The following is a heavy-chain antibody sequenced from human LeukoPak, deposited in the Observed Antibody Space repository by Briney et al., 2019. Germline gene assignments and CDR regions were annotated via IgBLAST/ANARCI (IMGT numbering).Heavy chain of an antibody. V-gene: IGHV3-30*03. J-gene: IGHJ4*02. Sequence: QPGRSLRLSCAASGFTFSRYGMHWVRQAPGKGLEWVAVISYDGSNKYYADSVKGRFTISRDNSKNTLFLQMNSLRAEDTALYYCARDDLLTGYNLDYWGQGTLVTVSS. CDR2: ISYDGSNK. CDR1: GFTFSRYG. D-gene: IGHD3-9*01. CDR3: ARDDLLTGYNLDY.